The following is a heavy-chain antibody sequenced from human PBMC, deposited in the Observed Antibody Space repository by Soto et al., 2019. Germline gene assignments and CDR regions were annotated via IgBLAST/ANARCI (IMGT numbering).Heavy chain of an antibody. J-gene: IGHJ5*01. CDR2: IIPIFGTA. Sequence: SVKVSCKASGGTFSSYAISWVRQAPGQGLEWMGGIIPIFGTANYAQKFQGRVTITADESTSTAYMELSSLRSEDTAVYYCAWGGVFGVVISNWFDPWGQGTLVTVSS. V-gene: IGHV1-69*13. D-gene: IGHD3-3*01. CDR1: GGTFSSYA. CDR3: AWGGVFGVVISNWFDP.